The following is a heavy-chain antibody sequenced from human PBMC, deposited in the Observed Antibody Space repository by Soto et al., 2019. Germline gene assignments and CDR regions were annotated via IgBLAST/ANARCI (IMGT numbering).Heavy chain of an antibody. CDR1: GGSISSYY. Sequence: PSETLSLTYTVSGGSISSYYWSWIRQPPGKGLEWIGYIYYSGSTNYNPSLKSRVTISVDTSKNQFSLKLSSVTAADTAVYYCARLSRPLIAVAGKYYFDYWGQGTLVTVSS. CDR3: ARLSRPLIAVAGKYYFDY. J-gene: IGHJ4*02. CDR2: IYYSGST. D-gene: IGHD6-19*01. V-gene: IGHV4-59*01.